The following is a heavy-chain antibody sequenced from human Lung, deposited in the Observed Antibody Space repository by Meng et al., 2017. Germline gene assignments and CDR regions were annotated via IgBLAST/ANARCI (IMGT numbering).Heavy chain of an antibody. V-gene: IGHV1-2*06. Sequence: QVQLGQSGADGKKPGASVKVSCKASGYTFTAYYIHWVRQAPGQGLEWMGRINPNSGGTNFAQKFQGRVIMTRDTSISTAYMELSSLGFDDTAVYYCAKALGWGSSPDYWVQGILVTVSS. D-gene: IGHD2-21*01. J-gene: IGHJ4*02. CDR1: GYTFTAYY. CDR3: AKALGWGSSPDY. CDR2: INPNSGGT.